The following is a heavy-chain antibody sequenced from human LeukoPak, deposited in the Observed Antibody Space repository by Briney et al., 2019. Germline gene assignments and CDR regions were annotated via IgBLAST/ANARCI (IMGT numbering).Heavy chain of an antibody. J-gene: IGHJ4*02. CDR3: AREDGSKVMGYDY. CDR2: MNPNSGNT. V-gene: IGHV1-8*01. CDR1: GYTFTTYD. D-gene: IGHD5-24*01. Sequence: GASVKVSCKASGYTFTTYDINWVRQATGQGLEWMGWMNPNSGNTGYAQKFQGRVTMTRNTSISTAYMELTSLRSEDTAVYYCAREDGSKVMGYDYWGQGTLVTVSS.